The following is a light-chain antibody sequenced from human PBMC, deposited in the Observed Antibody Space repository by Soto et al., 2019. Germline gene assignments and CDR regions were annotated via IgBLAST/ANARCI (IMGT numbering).Light chain of an antibody. Sequence: VLTQSPGTLSLSPGERATLSCRASQNVNNNYLAWYQQKPGQAPRLLIRGASSRATGLPDRFSGSGSGTAFPLTLSRLEPEHFAVYYCQQYGSSPGTFGQGTKLEIK. CDR2: GAS. J-gene: IGKJ2*01. CDR1: QNVNNNY. V-gene: IGKV3-20*01. CDR3: QQYGSSPGT.